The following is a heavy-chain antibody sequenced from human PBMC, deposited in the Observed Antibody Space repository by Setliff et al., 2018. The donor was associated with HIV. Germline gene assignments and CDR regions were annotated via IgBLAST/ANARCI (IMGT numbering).Heavy chain of an antibody. CDR2: INTKTGNP. J-gene: IGHJ4*02. CDR1: GYTFTSYA. V-gene: IGHV7-4-1*02. D-gene: IGHD6-19*01. CDR3: ASVGPRYSSGWCPAY. Sequence: GASVKVSCKASGYTFTSYAMNWVRQAPGQGLEWMGWINTKTGNPTSAPGFTGRFVFSLDTSVSTAYLQISSLKAEATAVYYCASVGPRYSSGWCPAYWGQGTLVTVSS.